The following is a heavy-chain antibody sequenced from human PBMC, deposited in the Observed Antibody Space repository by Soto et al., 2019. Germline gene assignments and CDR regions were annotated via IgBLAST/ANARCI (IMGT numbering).Heavy chain of an antibody. Sequence: PGGSLRLSCAASGFTFSSYAMSWVRQAPGKGLEWVSGISGSGGSTYYGDSVKGRFTISRDNSKNTLYLQMNSLRAEDTAVYYCAEDPVIFGGATDYWGQGTLVTVSS. V-gene: IGHV3-23*01. J-gene: IGHJ4*02. CDR1: GFTFSSYA. D-gene: IGHD1-26*01. CDR2: ISGSGGST. CDR3: AEDPVIFGGATDY.